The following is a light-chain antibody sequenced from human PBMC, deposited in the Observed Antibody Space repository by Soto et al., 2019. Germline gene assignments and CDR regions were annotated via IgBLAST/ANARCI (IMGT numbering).Light chain of an antibody. Sequence: DTVMTQSPATLSVSPGERATLSCRASQSVSSNLAWYQQKPGQAPRLLIYGASTRATGIPARFSGSGSGKEFTLTISSLQSEDFAVYYCQQYNNWPPYTFGQGTKLEIK. CDR2: GAS. V-gene: IGKV3-15*01. CDR1: QSVSSN. CDR3: QQYNNWPPYT. J-gene: IGKJ2*01.